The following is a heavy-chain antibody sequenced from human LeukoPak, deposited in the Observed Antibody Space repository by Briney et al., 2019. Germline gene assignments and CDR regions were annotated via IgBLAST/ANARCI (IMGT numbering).Heavy chain of an antibody. Sequence: ASVKVSCKGSGYTFTSYAMHWVRQAPGQRLEWMGWINAGNGNTKYSQKFQGRVTITRDTSASTAYMELSSLRSDDTAVYYCARLDGVGVADYYYYYMDVWGKGTTVTVSS. CDR3: ARLDGVGVADYYYYYMDV. V-gene: IGHV1-3*01. CDR2: INAGNGNT. D-gene: IGHD3-3*01. CDR1: GYTFTSYA. J-gene: IGHJ6*03.